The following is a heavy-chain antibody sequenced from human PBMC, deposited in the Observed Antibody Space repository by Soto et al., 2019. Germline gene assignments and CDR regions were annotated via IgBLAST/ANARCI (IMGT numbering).Heavy chain of an antibody. CDR2: INSDGSRT. D-gene: IGHD6-6*01. CDR3: ARVSSSSFVTNHEY. CDR1: GFTFSSYW. V-gene: IGHV3-74*01. Sequence: EVQLVESGGGLVQPAGSLRLSCAASGFTFSSYWMPWVRQAPGKGLVWVSRINSDGSRTSYADSVKGRFTISRDNAKNTLYLQMNSLRAEDTAVYYGARVSSSSFVTNHEYWGQGTLVTVSS. J-gene: IGHJ4*02.